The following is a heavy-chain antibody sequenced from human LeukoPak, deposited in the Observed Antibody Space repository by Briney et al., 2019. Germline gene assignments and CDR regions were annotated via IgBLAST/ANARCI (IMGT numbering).Heavy chain of an antibody. D-gene: IGHD3-3*01. CDR1: GFTFDDYA. J-gene: IGHJ3*02. V-gene: IGHV3-23*01. CDR3: TKGSVLTIFGMAWHAFDI. Sequence: PGRSLRLSCAASGFTFDDYAMHWVRQAPGKGLEWVSVISGSGDSTYYADSVKGRFTISRDNSKNTLYLQMNSLRAEDTAIYYCTKGSVLTIFGMAWHAFDIWGQGTMVTVSP. CDR2: ISGSGDST.